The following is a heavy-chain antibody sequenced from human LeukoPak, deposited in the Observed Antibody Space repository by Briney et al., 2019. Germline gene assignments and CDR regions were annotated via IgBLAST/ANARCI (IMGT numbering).Heavy chain of an antibody. V-gene: IGHV3-49*03. CDR2: IRSKACGGTT. CDR1: GFTFGDYA. J-gene: IGHJ4*02. CDR3: TRDKDADTAMTRFDY. D-gene: IGHD5-18*01. Sequence: GGSLRLSCTASGFTFGDYAMSWFRQAPGKGLEWVGFIRSKACGGTTEYAASVKGRFTISRDDSKSIAYLQMNSLKTEDTAVYYCTRDKDADTAMTRFDYWGQGTLVTVSS.